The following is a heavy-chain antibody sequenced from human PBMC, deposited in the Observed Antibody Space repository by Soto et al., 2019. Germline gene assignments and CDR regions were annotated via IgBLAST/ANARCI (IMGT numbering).Heavy chain of an antibody. CDR3: ASAHRYYDYPDS. V-gene: IGHV4-30-4*01. CDR2: IHYSESI. J-gene: IGHJ3*02. CDR1: GASVNSGDYY. Sequence: QVQLQQSGPGLVKASQTLSLTCTVSGASVNSGDYYWSWVRQPPGRGPEWIGYIHYSESIYYNQSLKRRIQILVETFKNQSSLEVSSVTAADTAVYYCASAHRYYDYPDSWGQGTTVTVSS. D-gene: IGHD3-22*01.